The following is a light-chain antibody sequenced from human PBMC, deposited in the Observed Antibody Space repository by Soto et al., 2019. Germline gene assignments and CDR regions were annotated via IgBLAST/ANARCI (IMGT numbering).Light chain of an antibody. CDR1: QSISDT. CDR2: GAS. CDR3: QQYNNWPPIT. V-gene: IGKV3-15*01. Sequence: EIVMTQSPATLSVSPGGRATLSCRASQSISDTLAWYQQKPGQAPRLLIHGASTRATGFPARFSGSGSGTEFTLIISSLQSEDSAVYYCQQYNNWPPITFGQGTRLEI. J-gene: IGKJ5*01.